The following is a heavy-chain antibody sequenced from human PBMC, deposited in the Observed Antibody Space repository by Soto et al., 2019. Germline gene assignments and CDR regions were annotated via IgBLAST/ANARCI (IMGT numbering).Heavy chain of an antibody. CDR3: AKGRRVVVITEDAFDI. Sequence: GSLRLSCAASGFTFSSYAMSWVRQAPGKGLERVSAISGSGGSTYYADSVKGRFTISRDNSKNTLYLQMNSLRAEDTAVYYCAKGRRVVVITEDAFDIWGQGTMVTVSS. D-gene: IGHD3-22*01. V-gene: IGHV3-23*01. CDR1: GFTFSSYA. CDR2: ISGSGGST. J-gene: IGHJ3*02.